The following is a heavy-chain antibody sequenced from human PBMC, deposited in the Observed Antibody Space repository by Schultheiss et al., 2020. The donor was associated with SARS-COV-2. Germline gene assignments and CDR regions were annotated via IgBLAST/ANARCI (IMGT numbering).Heavy chain of an antibody. CDR1: GFTFSSNW. J-gene: IGHJ6*02. CDR3: ARAPSYYYYGMDV. Sequence: GGSLRLSCAASGFTFSSNWMHWVRQAPGKGLVWVSRINSDGSSTSYADSVKGRFTISRDNAKNTLFLQMNSLRAEDTAVYYCARAPSYYYYGMDVWGQGTTVTVSS. V-gene: IGHV3-74*01. CDR2: INSDGSST.